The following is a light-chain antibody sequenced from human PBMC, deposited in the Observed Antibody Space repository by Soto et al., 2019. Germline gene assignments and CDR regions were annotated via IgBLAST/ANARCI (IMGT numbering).Light chain of an antibody. CDR2: EVS. Sequence: QSALTQPASVSGSPGQSITISCTGTSSDVGAYTSVSWYQQHPGKAPKLMIYEVSNGPSGVSNRFSGSKSANTASLTISGLQAEDEAHYYCTSYTSDNRSYVFGTGTKVTVL. CDR1: SSDVGAYTS. V-gene: IGLV2-14*01. CDR3: TSYTSDNRSYV. J-gene: IGLJ1*01.